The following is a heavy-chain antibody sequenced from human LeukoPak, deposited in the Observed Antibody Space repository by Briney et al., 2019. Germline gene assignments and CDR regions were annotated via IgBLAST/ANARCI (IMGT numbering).Heavy chain of an antibody. CDR1: GYTFTSYG. CDR2: ISAYNGNT. V-gene: IGHV1-18*01. D-gene: IGHD2-2*01. J-gene: IGHJ4*02. CDR3: ARDGGYCSSTSCSTNFDY. Sequence: ASVKVSCKASGYTFTSYGISWVRQAPGQGLEWMGWISAYNGNTNYAQKLQGRVTMTRDTSISTAYMELSRLRSDDTAVYYCARDGGYCSSTSCSTNFDYWGQGTLVTVSS.